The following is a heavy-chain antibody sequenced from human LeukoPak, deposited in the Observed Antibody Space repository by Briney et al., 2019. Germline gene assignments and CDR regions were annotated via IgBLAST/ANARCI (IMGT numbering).Heavy chain of an antibody. CDR3: AKTYSSGWYHDDY. J-gene: IGHJ4*02. V-gene: IGHV3-23*01. CDR2: ISGSGGST. D-gene: IGHD6-19*01. CDR1: GFTFSSYW. Sequence: GGSLRLSCAASGFTFSSYWMSWVRQAPGKGLEWVSAISGSGGSTYYADSVKGRFTISRDNSKNTLYLQMNSLRAEDTAVYYCAKTYSSGWYHDDYWGQGTLVTVSS.